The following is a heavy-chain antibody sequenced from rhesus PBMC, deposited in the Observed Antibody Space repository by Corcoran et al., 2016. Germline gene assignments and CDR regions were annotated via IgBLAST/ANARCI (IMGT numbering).Heavy chain of an antibody. D-gene: IGHD6-31*01. J-gene: IGHJ4*01. CDR1: GGSISGYY. CDR2: IGGSSGST. CDR3: ARRQRLVSDY. Sequence: QVQLEESGPGLVKPSETLSLTFAVSGGSISGYYWNWIRQPPGKGLDGIGYIGGSSGSTDYNPSLNSRVTISTDTSKTQLSLRLSSVTAADTAVYYCARRQRLVSDYWGQGVLVTVSS. V-gene: IGHV4S5*01.